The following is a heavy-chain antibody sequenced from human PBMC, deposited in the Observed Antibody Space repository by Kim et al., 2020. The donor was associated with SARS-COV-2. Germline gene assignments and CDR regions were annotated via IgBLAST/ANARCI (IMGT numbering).Heavy chain of an antibody. V-gene: IGHV4-59*01. CDR3: ARDNYYYYYMDV. CDR2: IYYSGST. J-gene: IGHJ6*03. CDR1: GGSISSYY. Sequence: SETLSLTCTVSGGSISSYYWSWIRQPPGKGLEWIGYIYYSGSTNYNPSLKSRVTISVDTSKNQFSLKLSSVTAADTAVYYCARDNYYYYYMDVWGKGTTVTVSS.